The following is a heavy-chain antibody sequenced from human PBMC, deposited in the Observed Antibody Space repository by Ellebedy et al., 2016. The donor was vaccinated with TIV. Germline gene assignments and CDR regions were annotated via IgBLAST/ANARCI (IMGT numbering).Heavy chain of an antibody. J-gene: IGHJ3*02. CDR3: ARDKGSSGYSTDAFDI. CDR1: GYTFTNYG. D-gene: IGHD3-22*01. V-gene: IGHV1-18*01. CDR2: ISTYNGNT. Sequence: ASVKVSCKASGYTFTNYGISWVRQAPGQGLEWMGWISTYNGNTNYAQKLQGRVTMTTDTSTSTAYMELRSLRSDDTAVYYCARDKGSSGYSTDAFDIWGQGTMVTVSS.